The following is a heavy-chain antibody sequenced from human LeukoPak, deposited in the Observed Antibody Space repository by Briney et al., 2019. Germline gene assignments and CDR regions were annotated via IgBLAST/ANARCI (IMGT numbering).Heavy chain of an antibody. J-gene: IGHJ4*02. Sequence: GSLRLSCAASGFTFSSYAMSWVRQAPGKGLEWVSAISGSGGSTYYADSVKGRFTISRDNSKNTLYLQMNSLRAEDTAVYYCAKVVARDIVVVVAATYYFDYWGQGTLVTVSS. CDR1: GFTFSSYA. V-gene: IGHV3-23*01. CDR3: AKVVARDIVVVVAATYYFDY. CDR2: ISGSGGST. D-gene: IGHD2-15*01.